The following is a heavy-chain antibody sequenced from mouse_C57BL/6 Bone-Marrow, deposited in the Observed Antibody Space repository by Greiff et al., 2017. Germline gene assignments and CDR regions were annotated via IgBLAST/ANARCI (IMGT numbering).Heavy chain of an antibody. CDR1: GFTFSDYY. V-gene: IGHV5-16*01. CDR3: ARDDYGSSYGAMDY. J-gene: IGHJ4*01. CDR2: INYDGSST. Sequence: EVQVVESEGGLVQPGSSMKLSCTASGFTFSDYYMAWVRQVPEKGLEWVANINYDGSSTYYLDSLKSRFIISRDNAKNILYLQMSSLKSEDTATYYCARDDYGSSYGAMDYWGQGTSVTVSS. D-gene: IGHD1-1*01.